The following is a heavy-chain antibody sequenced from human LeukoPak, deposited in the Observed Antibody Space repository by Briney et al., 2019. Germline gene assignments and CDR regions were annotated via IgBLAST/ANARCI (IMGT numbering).Heavy chain of an antibody. D-gene: IGHD1-26*01. CDR3: AGHLGAWHYFDY. J-gene: IGHJ4*02. CDR1: GFPFSNYW. V-gene: IGHV3-7*01. CDR2: MNQDGSET. Sequence: GGSLRLSCAASGFPFSNYWMTWVRQAPGKGLEWVANMNQDGSETSYVDSVKGRFTISRDNVRNSLYLQMNSLRADDTAVYYCAGHLGAWHYFDYWGQGTLVTVSS.